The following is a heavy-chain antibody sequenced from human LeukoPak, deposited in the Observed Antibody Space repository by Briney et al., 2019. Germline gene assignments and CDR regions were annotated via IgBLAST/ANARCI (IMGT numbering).Heavy chain of an antibody. V-gene: IGHV3-48*03. D-gene: IGHD4-23*01. Sequence: GGSLRLSCAASGFTFSSYEMNWVRQAPGKGLEWVSYISSSGSTIYYADSVKGRFTISRDNAKNSLYLQMNSLRAEDTAAYYCARDSGRNYRGAFDIWGQGTMVTVSS. J-gene: IGHJ3*02. CDR1: GFTFSSYE. CDR2: ISSSGSTI. CDR3: ARDSGRNYRGAFDI.